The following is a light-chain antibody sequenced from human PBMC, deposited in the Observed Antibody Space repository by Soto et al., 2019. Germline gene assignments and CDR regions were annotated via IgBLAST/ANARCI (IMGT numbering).Light chain of an antibody. V-gene: IGKV3-15*01. CDR2: GAS. CDR1: QSVTSN. Sequence: EIVMMQSPATLSVSPGERATLSCRASQSVTSNLAWYQQKPGQAPRLLIYGASTRATGIPARFSGSGSGTEFTLTISSLQSEDFAVYYCQQCSKWPITFGQGTRLEN. CDR3: QQCSKWPIT. J-gene: IGKJ5*01.